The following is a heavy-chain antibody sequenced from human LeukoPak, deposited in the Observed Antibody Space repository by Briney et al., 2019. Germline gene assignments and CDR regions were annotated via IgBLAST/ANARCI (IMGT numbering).Heavy chain of an antibody. CDR3: ARGADTGYSSDS. D-gene: IGHD6-19*01. Sequence: GGSLRLSCAASGFTFSNYWMHWVRHAPGKGLEWVSRINSDARSTSYADFVKGRFTISRDNAKNTLYLQMNSLRAEDTAVYYCARGADTGYSSDSWGQGTLVTVSS. V-gene: IGHV3-74*01. CDR2: INSDARST. J-gene: IGHJ5*02. CDR1: GFTFSNYW.